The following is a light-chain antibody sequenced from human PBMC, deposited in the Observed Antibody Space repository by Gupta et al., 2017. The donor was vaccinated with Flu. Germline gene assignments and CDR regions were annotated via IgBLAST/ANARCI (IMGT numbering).Light chain of an antibody. J-gene: IGKJ1*01. Sequence: DIQMTKSPSTLSASVGDRVTITCRDSQSISSWLAWYQQKPGKAPKFLIYKASTLESGVPSRFSGSGSGTEFTLTISRRQADVFAYYYGQQDKSYWTFGQGTKVDIK. CDR3: QQDKSYWT. V-gene: IGKV1-5*03. CDR2: KAS. CDR1: QSISSW.